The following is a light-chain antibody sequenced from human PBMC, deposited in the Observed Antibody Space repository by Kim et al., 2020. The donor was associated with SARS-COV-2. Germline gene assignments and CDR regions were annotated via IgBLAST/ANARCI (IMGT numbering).Light chain of an antibody. CDR3: QQDCTYPWT. Sequence: CRTSSGIRNDLGWYQQKPGKAPKVLISAASILPSGVPSRFSGSGSGTDFTLTINSLQPEDFATYYCQQDCTYPWTFGQGTKVEIK. CDR2: AAS. V-gene: IGKV1-6*01. CDR1: SGIRND. J-gene: IGKJ1*01.